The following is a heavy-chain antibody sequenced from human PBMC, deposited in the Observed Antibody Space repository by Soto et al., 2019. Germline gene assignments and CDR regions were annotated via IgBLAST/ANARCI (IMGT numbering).Heavy chain of an antibody. J-gene: IGHJ6*02. V-gene: IGHV4-34*01. CDR3: ARDIAAAGTGYYGMDV. CDR1: GGSFSGYY. CDR2: INHSGST. Sequence: QVQLQQWGAGLLKPSETLSLTCAVYGGSFSGYYXXXIRQPXGKGLEWIGEINHSGSTNYNPSLKSRVTISVDTSKNQFSLKLSSVTAADTAVYYCARDIAAAGTGYYGMDVWGQGTTVTVSS. D-gene: IGHD6-13*01.